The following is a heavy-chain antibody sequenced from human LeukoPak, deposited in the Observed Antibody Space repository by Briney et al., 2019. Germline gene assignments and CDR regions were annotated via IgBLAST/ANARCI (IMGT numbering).Heavy chain of an antibody. V-gene: IGHV4-39*07. J-gene: IGHJ2*01. CDR3: ARDLLGMDL. CDR2: IYYSGST. Sequence: SETLSLTCTVSGGSISTTGYYWAWIRQPPGKGLEWIASIYYSGSTYYNPSLKSRVTISVDKSKNQFSLKLNSVTAADTAVYYCARDLLGMDLWGRGTLVTVSS. CDR1: GGSISTTGYY.